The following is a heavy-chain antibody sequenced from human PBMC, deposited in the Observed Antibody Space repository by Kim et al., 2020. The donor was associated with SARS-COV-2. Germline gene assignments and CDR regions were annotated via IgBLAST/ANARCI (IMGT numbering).Heavy chain of an antibody. CDR3: ARGAYCGGDCYYDPANWFDP. D-gene: IGHD2-21*02. Sequence: SETLSLTCTVSGGSISSGSYYWSWIRQPAGKGLEWIGRIYTSGSTNYNPSLKSRVTISVDTSKNQFSLKLSSVTAADTAVYYCARGAYCGGDCYYDPANWFDPWGQGTLVTVSS. CDR2: IYTSGST. V-gene: IGHV4-61*02. CDR1: GGSISSGSYY. J-gene: IGHJ5*02.